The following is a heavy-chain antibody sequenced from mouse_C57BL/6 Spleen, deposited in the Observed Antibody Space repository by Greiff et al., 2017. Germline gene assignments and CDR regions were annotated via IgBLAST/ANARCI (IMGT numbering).Heavy chain of an antibody. Sequence: QVQLQQSGAELAKPGASVKLSCKASGYTFTSYWMHWVKQRPGQGLEWIGYINPSSGYTKYNQKFKDKATLTAGKSSSTAYMQLSSLTYEDSAVYYFARGILRYFDVWGTVTTLTVSS. CDR1: GYTFTSYW. J-gene: IGHJ1*03. CDR2: INPSSGYT. CDR3: ARGILRYFDV. D-gene: IGHD1-1*01. V-gene: IGHV1-7*01.